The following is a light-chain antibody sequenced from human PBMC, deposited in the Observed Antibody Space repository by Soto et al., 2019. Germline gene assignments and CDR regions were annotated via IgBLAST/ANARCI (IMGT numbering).Light chain of an antibody. V-gene: IGLV2-14*01. Sequence: QSALTQPASVSGSPGQSITISCTGTSSDVGGYNDVSWYQQHPGKAPKLMIYDVSNRPSGVSNRFSDSKSGNTASLTISGLQAEDEADYYYSSYTSSSTLSVVFGGGTKLAVL. J-gene: IGLJ2*01. CDR1: SSDVGGYND. CDR3: SSYTSSSTLSVV. CDR2: DVS.